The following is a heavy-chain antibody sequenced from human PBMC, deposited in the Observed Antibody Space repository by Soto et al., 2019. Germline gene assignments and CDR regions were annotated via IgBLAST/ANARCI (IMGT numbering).Heavy chain of an antibody. V-gene: IGHV4-31*03. Sequence: SETLSLTGTVSGDSLSSGLYYWTWIRRRPGKGLEWIGYISYSGDTYYIPSLKSRLTISADTSNNRFSLNLSSVTAADTAVYYCVREVLWTDRLFDICGPATLATVSS. D-gene: IGHD2-21*01. CDR3: VREVLWTDRLFDI. CDR1: GDSLSSGLYY. J-gene: IGHJ3*02. CDR2: ISYSGDT.